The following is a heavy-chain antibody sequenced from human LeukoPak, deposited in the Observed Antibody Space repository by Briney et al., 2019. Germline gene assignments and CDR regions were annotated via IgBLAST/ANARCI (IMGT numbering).Heavy chain of an antibody. CDR2: IHYSGST. J-gene: IGHJ4*02. CDR1: GFTFSSYA. V-gene: IGHV4-39*01. Sequence: GSLRLSCAASGFTFSSYAMSWIRQPPGKGLEWIGSIHYSGSTYYNPSLKSRVTISVDTSNNQLSLKLSSVTATDTAVYYCTRGAGWLIDYWGQGILVTVSS. D-gene: IGHD3-16*01. CDR3: TRGAGWLIDY.